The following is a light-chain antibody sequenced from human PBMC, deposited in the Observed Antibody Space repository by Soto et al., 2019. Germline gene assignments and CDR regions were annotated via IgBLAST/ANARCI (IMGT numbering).Light chain of an antibody. Sequence: QSVLTQPPSASGSPGQSVTISCSGTSSDGGGYNYVSWYQQHPGKAPKLMIYEVSKRPSGVPDRFSGSKSGNTASLTITGLQAEDEADYYCQSYDSSLSGSVFGTGTKGTVL. CDR1: SSDGGGYNY. J-gene: IGLJ1*01. V-gene: IGLV2-8*01. CDR2: EVS. CDR3: QSYDSSLSGSV.